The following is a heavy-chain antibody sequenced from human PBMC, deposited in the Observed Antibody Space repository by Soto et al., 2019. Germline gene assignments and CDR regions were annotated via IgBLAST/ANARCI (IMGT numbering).Heavy chain of an antibody. CDR3: ARGLTVTSWFAP. CDR2: IYYSGST. D-gene: IGHD4-4*01. CDR1: GGSISSGDYY. J-gene: IGHJ5*02. V-gene: IGHV4-30-4*01. Sequence: PSETLSLTCTVSGGSISSGDYYWSWIRQPPGKGLEWIGYIYYSGSTYYNPSLKSRVTISVDTSKNQFSLKLSSVTAADPAVYYWARGLTVTSWFAPWGQGTRVTVSS.